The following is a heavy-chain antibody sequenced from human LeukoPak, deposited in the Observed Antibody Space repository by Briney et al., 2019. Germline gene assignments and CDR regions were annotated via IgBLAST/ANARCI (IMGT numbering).Heavy chain of an antibody. J-gene: IGHJ4*02. CDR3: ARHSGFVVVPAAPWDY. CDR2: IYYSGST. CDR1: GGSISSSSYY. D-gene: IGHD2-2*01. V-gene: IGHV4-39*01. Sequence: PSETLSLTCTVSGGSISSSSYYWGWIRQPPGKGLEWIGSIYYSGSTYYNPSLKSRVTISVDTSKNQFSLKLSSVTAADTAVYYCARHSGFVVVPAAPWDYRGQGTLVTVSS.